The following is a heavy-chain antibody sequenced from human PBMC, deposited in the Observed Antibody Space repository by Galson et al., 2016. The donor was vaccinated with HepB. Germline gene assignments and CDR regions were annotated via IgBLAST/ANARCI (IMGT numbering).Heavy chain of an antibody. D-gene: IGHD4-17*01. V-gene: IGHV3-30-3*01. J-gene: IGHJ4*02. CDR1: GFTFSSYA. CDR2: ISYDGSNG. Sequence: SLRLSCAASGFTFSSYAMHWVRQAPGKGLEWVAVISYDGSNGYYADSVKGRFTISRDNSKNTLYLQMNSLRGEDTAVYYCARESYGDYGYFDYWGQGTLVTVSS. CDR3: ARESYGDYGYFDY.